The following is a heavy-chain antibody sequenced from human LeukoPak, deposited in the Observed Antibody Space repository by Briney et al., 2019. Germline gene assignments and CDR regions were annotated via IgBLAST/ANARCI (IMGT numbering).Heavy chain of an antibody. V-gene: IGHV3-21*01. J-gene: IGHJ6*03. D-gene: IGHD2-15*01. Sequence: RRGCLRLSCAASGFTSCSYRMNSVREAPGKGLEWVSSISSSSSYIYYADSVKGRFTISRDNAKNSLYLQMNSLRAEDTAVYYCARDMWPVCSGGSCYSFYMDVWGKGTTVTVSS. CDR2: ISSSSSYI. CDR3: ARDMWPVCSGGSCYSFYMDV. CDR1: GFTSCSYR.